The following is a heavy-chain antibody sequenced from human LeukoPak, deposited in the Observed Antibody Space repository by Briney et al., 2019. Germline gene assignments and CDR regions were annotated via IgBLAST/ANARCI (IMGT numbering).Heavy chain of an antibody. V-gene: IGHV4-39*02. CDR2: IYYSGNT. J-gene: IGHJ4*02. D-gene: IGHD4-23*01. Sequence: SETLSLTCTVSGVSISSSNSYWGWIRQPPGKGLEWIGSIYYSGNTYYNASLKSQVSISMDTSKNQFSLKLSSVTAADTAVYYCARDRLRWPKIDYWGQGTLVTVSS. CDR1: GVSISSSNSY. CDR3: ARDRLRWPKIDY.